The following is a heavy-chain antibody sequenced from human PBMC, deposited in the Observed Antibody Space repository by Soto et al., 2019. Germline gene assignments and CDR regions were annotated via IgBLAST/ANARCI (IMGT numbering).Heavy chain of an antibody. CDR1: GFTFSNYA. V-gene: IGHV3-23*01. CDR2: ISGSGGNT. Sequence: PGGSLRLSCAASGFTFSNYAMSWVRQAPGKGLEWVSSISGSGGNTYYADSVKGRFTISRDNSKNTLYLQMSSLRAEDTAVYYCARWKVSGTVAWSFHYWGQGTLVTVSS. D-gene: IGHD6-19*01. J-gene: IGHJ4*02. CDR3: ARWKVSGTVAWSFHY.